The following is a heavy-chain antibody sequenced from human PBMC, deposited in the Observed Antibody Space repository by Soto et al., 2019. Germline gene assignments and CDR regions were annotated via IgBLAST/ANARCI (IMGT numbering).Heavy chain of an antibody. CDR3: ANDFWSGYYQYGMDV. J-gene: IGHJ6*02. CDR2: IIPIFGTA. D-gene: IGHD3-3*01. Sequence: SVKVSCKASGGTFSSYAISWVRQAPGQGLEWMGGIIPIFGTANYAQKFQGRVTITADESTSTAYMELSSLRSEDTAVYYCANDFWSGYYQYGMDVWGQGTTVPSP. CDR1: GGTFSSYA. V-gene: IGHV1-69*13.